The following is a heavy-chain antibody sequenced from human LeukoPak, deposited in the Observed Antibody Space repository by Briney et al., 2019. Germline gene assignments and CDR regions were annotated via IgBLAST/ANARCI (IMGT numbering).Heavy chain of an antibody. V-gene: IGHV4-59*01. CDR2: IYYSGST. D-gene: IGHD5-18*01. CDR3: ARGGYSYGYALDY. Sequence: SETLSLTCTVSGGSISSYYWSWIRQPPGKGLEWIGYIYYSGSTNHNLSLKSRVTISVDTSKNQFSLKLSSVTAADTAVYYCARGGYSYGYALDYWGQGTLVTVSS. CDR1: GGSISSYY. J-gene: IGHJ4*02.